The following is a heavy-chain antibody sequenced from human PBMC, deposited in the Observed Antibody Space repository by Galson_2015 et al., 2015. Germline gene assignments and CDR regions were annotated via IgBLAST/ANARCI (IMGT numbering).Heavy chain of an antibody. CDR3: ARDMSRSTPDY. V-gene: IGHV3-33*01. CDR1: GFPFSTYG. Sequence: SLRLSCAASGFPFSTYGMHWVRQAPGKGLEWVALIRYDGSIKWYADSVKGRFTISRDDSKNTLYLQMNSLRAEDTAVYYCARDMSRSTPDYWGQGTLVSVSS. D-gene: IGHD2-2*01. CDR2: IRYDGSIK. J-gene: IGHJ4*02.